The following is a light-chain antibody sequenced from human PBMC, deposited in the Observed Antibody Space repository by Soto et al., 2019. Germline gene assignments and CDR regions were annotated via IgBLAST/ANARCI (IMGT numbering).Light chain of an antibody. CDR2: GAS. Sequence: EFVLTQSPGTLSLSPGERATLSCRASQTVSNTYLAWYQQKSGQDPKFLIYGASNRATGIPARFSGSGSGTDFTLTISRLEPEEFVVYYCQQYGTLPPTFGGGTKVEI. CDR1: QTVSNTY. J-gene: IGKJ4*01. V-gene: IGKV3-20*01. CDR3: QQYGTLPPT.